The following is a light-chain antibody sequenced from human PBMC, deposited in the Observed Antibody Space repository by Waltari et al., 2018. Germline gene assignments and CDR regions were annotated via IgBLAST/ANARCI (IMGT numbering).Light chain of an antibody. CDR3: QQSYNSPRT. Sequence: DIQITKSPSSLSVAVVDRVTISSRASQSISIHLNLYQQKTGKAPKLLIYAASTLQSGVPSSFSGSGSGTDFTLTITSLQPEDFATYYCQQSYNSPRTFGQGTKLEIK. J-gene: IGKJ2*01. CDR1: QSISIH. V-gene: IGKV1-39*01. CDR2: AAS.